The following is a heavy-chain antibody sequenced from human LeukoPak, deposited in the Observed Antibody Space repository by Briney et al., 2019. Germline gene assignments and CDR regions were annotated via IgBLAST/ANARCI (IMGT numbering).Heavy chain of an antibody. CDR1: GFTFSSYA. J-gene: IGHJ4*02. D-gene: IGHD6-19*01. CDR2: ISGSGGSI. Sequence: GGSLRLSCAASGFTFSSYAMSWVRQAPGKGLEWVSAISGSGGSIYYADSVKGRFTISRDNSKDTLYLQMNSLRVEDTAVYYCAKGASVWFYFFDYWGQGTLVIVSS. CDR3: AKGASVWFYFFDY. V-gene: IGHV3-23*01.